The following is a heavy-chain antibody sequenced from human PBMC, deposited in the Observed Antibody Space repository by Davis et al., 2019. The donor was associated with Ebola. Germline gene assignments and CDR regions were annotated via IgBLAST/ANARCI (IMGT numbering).Heavy chain of an antibody. CDR3: ARGAVAPFDY. V-gene: IGHV4-4*08. CDR1: GGSISSYY. D-gene: IGHD6-19*01. J-gene: IGHJ4*02. CDR2: IYHSGTT. Sequence: MPSETLSLTCTVSGGSISSYYWSWIRQPPGKGLEWIGYIYHSGTTYYNPSLNSRVTISVDTSKNRFSLKLSFVTAADTAVYFCARGAVAPFDYWGQGTLVTVSS.